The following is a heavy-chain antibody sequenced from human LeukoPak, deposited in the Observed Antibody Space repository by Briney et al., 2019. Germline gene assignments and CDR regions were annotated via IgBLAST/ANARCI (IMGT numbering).Heavy chain of an antibody. CDR3: AKDRRDDYGDYVLLGY. J-gene: IGHJ4*02. D-gene: IGHD4-17*01. V-gene: IGHV3-21*01. Sequence: GGPLRLSCAASGXTFSSYSMNWVRQAPGKGREWVSSISGSTNYIYYADSVKGRFTISRDNAKNSLYLQMNSLRAEDTAVYYCAKDRRDDYGDYVLLGYWGQGTLVTVSS. CDR2: ISGSTNYI. CDR1: GXTFSSYS.